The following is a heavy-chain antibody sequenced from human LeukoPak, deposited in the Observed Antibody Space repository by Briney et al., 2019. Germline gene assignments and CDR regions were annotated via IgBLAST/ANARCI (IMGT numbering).Heavy chain of an antibody. CDR1: GGSISSYY. V-gene: IGHV4-59*01. J-gene: IGHJ3*02. Sequence: SETLSLTCTVSGGSISSYYWSWIRQPPGKGLEWIGYIYYSGSTNYNPSLKSRVTISVDTSKNQFSLKLSSVTAVDTAVYYCARGDDYYDSSGPDAFDIWGQGTMVTVSS. CDR3: ARGDDYYDSSGPDAFDI. D-gene: IGHD3-22*01. CDR2: IYYSGST.